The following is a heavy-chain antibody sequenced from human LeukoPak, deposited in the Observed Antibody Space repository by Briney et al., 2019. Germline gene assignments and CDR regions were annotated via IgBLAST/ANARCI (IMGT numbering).Heavy chain of an antibody. Sequence: SVKISCKASGGTFSSYAISWVRQAPGQGLEWMGRIIPIFGTANYAQKFQGRVTITTDESTSTAYMELSSLRSEDTAVYYCARGAVAGEGYNWFDPWGQGTLVTVSS. V-gene: IGHV1-69*05. CDR2: IIPIFGTA. J-gene: IGHJ5*02. CDR1: GGTFSSYA. CDR3: ARGAVAGEGYNWFDP. D-gene: IGHD6-19*01.